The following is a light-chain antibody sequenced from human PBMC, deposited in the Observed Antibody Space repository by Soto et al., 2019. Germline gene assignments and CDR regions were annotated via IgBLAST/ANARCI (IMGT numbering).Light chain of an antibody. J-gene: IGKJ1*01. CDR2: GAS. CDR3: QQYGSSPGT. V-gene: IGKV3-20*01. Sequence: IVLTPSPCTLSLSPGDRATLSCRASQSVGNNYLAWFQQKPGQAPRLLMYGASSRATGIPDMFSGSGSGTDFTLTISRLEPEDFAVYYCQQYGSSPGTFGQGTKVDIK. CDR1: QSVGNNY.